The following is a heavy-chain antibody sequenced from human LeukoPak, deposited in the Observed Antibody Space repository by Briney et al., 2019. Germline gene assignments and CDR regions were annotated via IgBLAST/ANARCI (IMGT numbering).Heavy chain of an antibody. D-gene: IGHD2-15*01. J-gene: IGHJ4*02. V-gene: IGHV3-74*01. CDR1: GFTFSSYW. CDR2: INTDESTT. Sequence: GSLRLSCAASGFTFSSYWMHWVRQAPGKGPLWVSRINTDESTTSYVDSVKGRFTISRDNAKHTLYLQMNSLRAEDTAVYYCVRGIGYCSGDSCSDYWGQGTLVTVSS. CDR3: VRGIGYCSGDSCSDY.